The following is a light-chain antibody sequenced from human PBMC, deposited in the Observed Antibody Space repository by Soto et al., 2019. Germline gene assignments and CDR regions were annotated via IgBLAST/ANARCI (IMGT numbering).Light chain of an antibody. J-gene: IGKJ3*01. Sequence: DIQMTQSPSTLSASVGDRVTITCRASQSISSWLAWYQQKPGKAPKLLIYDASSLESGVPSRFSGSGSGTEFTLTISSRQPDDFATYYCQQYNSYQGTFGPGTKVDIK. V-gene: IGKV1-5*01. CDR2: DAS. CDR3: QQYNSYQGT. CDR1: QSISSW.